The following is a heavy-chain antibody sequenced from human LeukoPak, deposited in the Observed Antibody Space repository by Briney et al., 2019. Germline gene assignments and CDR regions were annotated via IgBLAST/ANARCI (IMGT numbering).Heavy chain of an antibody. D-gene: IGHD6-19*01. CDR2: IYYSGNT. CDR3: ARALSRDGPVAPGF. Sequence: SETLSLTCTVSGDSISSYFWNWIRQPPGKGLEWTGYIYYSGNTNYNPSLKSRVTISVDTSKNQFSLKLSSVTAADTAVYYCARALSRDGPVAPGFWGQGTLVTVSS. CDR1: GDSISSYF. J-gene: IGHJ4*02. V-gene: IGHV4-59*01.